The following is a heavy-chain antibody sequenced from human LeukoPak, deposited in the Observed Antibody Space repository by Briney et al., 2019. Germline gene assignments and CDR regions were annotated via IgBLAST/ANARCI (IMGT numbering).Heavy chain of an antibody. Sequence: GASVKVSCKASGYTFTGYYMHWVRQAPGQGLEWMGWINPNSGGTNYAQKFQGRVTMTRDTSISTAYMELSRLRSDDTAVYYCARASSSWYLGLNWFDPWDQGTLVTVSS. CDR1: GYTFTGYY. CDR2: INPNSGGT. J-gene: IGHJ5*02. D-gene: IGHD6-13*01. V-gene: IGHV1-2*02. CDR3: ARASSSWYLGLNWFDP.